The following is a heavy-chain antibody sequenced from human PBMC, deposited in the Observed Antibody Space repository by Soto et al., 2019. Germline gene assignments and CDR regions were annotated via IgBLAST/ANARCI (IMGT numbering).Heavy chain of an antibody. CDR3: ARESGADCTNGVCFLLPDTFLMDY. D-gene: IGHD2-8*01. Sequence: GGSLRLSCAASGFTFSSYAMHWVRQAPGKGLEWVAVISYDGSNKYYADPVKGRFTISRDNSKKTLYLQMNSLRAEDTAVYYCARESGADCTNGVCFLLPDTFLMDYWGQGTLVTVSS. CDR2: ISYDGSNK. V-gene: IGHV3-30-3*01. J-gene: IGHJ4*02. CDR1: GFTFSSYA.